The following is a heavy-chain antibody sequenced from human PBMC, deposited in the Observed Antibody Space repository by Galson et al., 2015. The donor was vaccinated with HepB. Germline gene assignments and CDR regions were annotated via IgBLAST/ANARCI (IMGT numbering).Heavy chain of an antibody. Sequence: ETLSLTCAVSGGSITSNNWWSWVRQPPGKRLEWIGEIHHTGSTNYNPSLQSRVTISTDKSKNQFSLKVNSVTAADTSVYYCARATLATGFDSWGQGTLVTVSS. CDR1: GGSITSNNW. CDR3: ARATLATGFDS. V-gene: IGHV4-4*02. J-gene: IGHJ4*02. D-gene: IGHD5-12*01. CDR2: IHHTGST.